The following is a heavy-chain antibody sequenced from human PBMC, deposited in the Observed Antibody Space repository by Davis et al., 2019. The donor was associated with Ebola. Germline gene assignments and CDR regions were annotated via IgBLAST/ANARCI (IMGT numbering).Heavy chain of an antibody. CDR2: IYPGDSDT. CDR1: GYSFTSYW. V-gene: IGHV5-51*01. Sequence: KVSCKGSGYSFTSYWIGWVRQMPGKGLEWMGTIYPGDSDTRYSPSFQGQVTISADKSISTAYLQWSSLKASDTAMYYCARRVTTLEGGMDVWGQGTTVTVSS. CDR3: ARRVTTLEGGMDV. D-gene: IGHD3-3*01. J-gene: IGHJ6*02.